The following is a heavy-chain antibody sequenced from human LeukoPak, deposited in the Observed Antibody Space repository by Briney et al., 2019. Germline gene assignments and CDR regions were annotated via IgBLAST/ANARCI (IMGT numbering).Heavy chain of an antibody. Sequence: PSETLSLTCTVSGGSISSGSYYWSWIRQPAGKGLEWIGRVYTSGSTNYNPSLKSRVTISVDTSKNQFSLKLSSVTAADTAVYYCAREGDLDWFLHDAFDIWGQGTMVTVSS. CDR3: AREGDLDWFLHDAFDI. V-gene: IGHV4-61*02. J-gene: IGHJ3*02. D-gene: IGHD3-9*01. CDR2: VYTSGST. CDR1: GGSISSGSYY.